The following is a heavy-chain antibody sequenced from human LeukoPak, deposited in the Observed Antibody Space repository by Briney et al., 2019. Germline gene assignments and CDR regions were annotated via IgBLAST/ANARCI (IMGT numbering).Heavy chain of an antibody. D-gene: IGHD1-26*01. V-gene: IGHV3-21*01. CDR2: ISSSSSYI. J-gene: IGHJ3*02. CDR1: GFTFSGYS. Sequence: GGSLRLSCAASGFTFSGYSMNWVRQAPGKGLEWVSSISSSSSYIYYADSVKGRFTISRDNAKNSLYLQMNSLRAEDTAVYYCARDRVVGASDAFDIWGQGTMVTVSS. CDR3: ARDRVVGASDAFDI.